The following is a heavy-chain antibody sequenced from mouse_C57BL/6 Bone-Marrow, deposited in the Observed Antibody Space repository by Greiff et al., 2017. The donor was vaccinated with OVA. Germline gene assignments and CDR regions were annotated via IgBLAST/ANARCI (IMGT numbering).Heavy chain of an antibody. CDR1: GYSITNGNHW. Sequence: EVQLVESGPALVKPSQSVSLTCTVTGYSITNGNHWWNWIRQDPGSKLAWIGDISSSGSTDSNPSLKSRISITTDTSKNPLFLQLNTVTTEDIATYYCARLSDSSGYDFDYWGQGTTLTVSS. CDR2: ISSSGST. J-gene: IGHJ2*01. V-gene: IGHV3-4*01. D-gene: IGHD3-2*02. CDR3: ARLSDSSGYDFDY.